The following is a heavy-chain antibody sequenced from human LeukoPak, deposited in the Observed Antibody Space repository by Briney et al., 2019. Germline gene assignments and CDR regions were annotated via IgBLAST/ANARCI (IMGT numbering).Heavy chain of an antibody. CDR3: ARGPPFDY. V-gene: IGHV4-61*02. J-gene: IGHJ4*02. Sequence: KGLEWIGRIYTSGSTNYNPSLKSRVTISVDTSKNQFSLKLSSVIAADTAVYYCARGPPFDYWGQGTLVTVSS. CDR2: IYTSGST.